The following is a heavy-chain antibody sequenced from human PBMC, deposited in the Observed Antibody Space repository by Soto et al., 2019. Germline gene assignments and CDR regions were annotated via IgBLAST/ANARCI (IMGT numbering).Heavy chain of an antibody. Sequence: GGSLRLSCAASGFIFITYVMNLVRQAPGKGLEWVSGIRGSGGDTFYADSVKGRFTISRDNSKNTLYLQMNSLRAEDTAVYYCARGPRAPPPHDYGMDVWGQGTTATVSS. CDR3: ARGPRAPPPHDYGMDV. J-gene: IGHJ6*02. CDR1: GFIFITYV. V-gene: IGHV3-23*01. CDR2: IRGSGGDT.